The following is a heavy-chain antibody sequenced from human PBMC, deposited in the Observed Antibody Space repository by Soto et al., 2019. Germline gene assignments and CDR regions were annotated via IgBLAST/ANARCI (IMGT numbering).Heavy chain of an antibody. CDR3: ARGGIVVVVAARDAFDI. J-gene: IGHJ3*02. Sequence: QVQLQESGPGLVKPSQTLSLTCTVSGGSISSGGYYWSWIRQHPGKGLEWIGYIYYSGSTYYYPSLKSRVTLSVDTSKNQFSLKLSSVTAADTAVYYCARGGIVVVVAARDAFDIWGQGTMVTVSS. CDR1: GGSISSGGYY. V-gene: IGHV4-31*03. CDR2: IYYSGST. D-gene: IGHD2-15*01.